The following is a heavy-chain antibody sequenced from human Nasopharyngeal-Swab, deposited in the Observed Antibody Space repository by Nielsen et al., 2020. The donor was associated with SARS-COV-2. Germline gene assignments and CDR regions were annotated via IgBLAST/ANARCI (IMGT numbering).Heavy chain of an antibody. CDR1: GFTFSSYW. CDR3: TRLTYYYDSSSGG. Sequence: GESLKISCAASGFTFSSYWMSWVRQAPGKGLVWVSHINADGSSTTYADSVKGRFTISRDNAKNTLYLHMDNLRAEDTAVYYCTRLTYYYDSSSGGWGQGTLVTVSS. CDR2: INADGSST. D-gene: IGHD3-22*01. J-gene: IGHJ4*02. V-gene: IGHV3-74*01.